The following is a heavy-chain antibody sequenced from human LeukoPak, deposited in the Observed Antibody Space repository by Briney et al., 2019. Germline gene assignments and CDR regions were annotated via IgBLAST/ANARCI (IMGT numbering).Heavy chain of an antibody. CDR1: GGSISSYY. J-gene: IGHJ4*02. CDR3: ARLIIAVAGTSPLYYFDY. D-gene: IGHD6-19*01. CDR2: IYYSGST. Sequence: SETLSLTCTVSGGSISSYYWSWIRQPPGKGLEWIGYIYYSGSTNYNPSLKSRVTISVDTSKNQFSLKLSSVTAADTAVYYCARLIIAVAGTSPLYYFDYWGQGTLVTVSS. V-gene: IGHV4-59*08.